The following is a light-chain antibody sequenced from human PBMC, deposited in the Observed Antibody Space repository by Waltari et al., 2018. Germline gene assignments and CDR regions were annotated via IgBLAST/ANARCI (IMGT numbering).Light chain of an antibody. J-gene: IGKJ3*01. Sequence: DIVMTQSPDPLAVSLGERATINCKSSQSVLFSSNNKNYLAWYQQKPGQPPQLLIYWASTRASGVPDRFAGSGSGTDFTLTISTLQAEDVAVYYCQQYYSVPFTFGPGTKVDIK. CDR1: QSVLFSSNNKNY. CDR2: WAS. CDR3: QQYYSVPFT. V-gene: IGKV4-1*01.